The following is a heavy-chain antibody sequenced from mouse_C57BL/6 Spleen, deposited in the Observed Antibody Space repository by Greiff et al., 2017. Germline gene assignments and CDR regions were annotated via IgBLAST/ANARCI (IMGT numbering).Heavy chain of an antibody. Sequence: VQLQQPGAELVKPGASVTLSCKASGYTFTSYWMQWVKQRPGQGLEWIGEIDPSDSYTNYNQKFKGKATLTVDTSSSTAYMQLSSLTSEDSAVYYCARDDYFDYWGQGTTLTVSS. J-gene: IGHJ2*01. CDR2: IDPSDSYT. V-gene: IGHV1-50*01. CDR3: ARDDYFDY. CDR1: GYTFTSYW.